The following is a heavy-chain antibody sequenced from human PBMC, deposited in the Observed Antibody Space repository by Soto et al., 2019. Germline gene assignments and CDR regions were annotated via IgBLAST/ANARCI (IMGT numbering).Heavy chain of an antibody. J-gene: IGHJ6*02. V-gene: IGHV4-31*03. CDR3: ARDRRFYGSGSYREGYGMDV. Sequence: SETLSLTCTVSGGSISSGIFYWSWIRQHPGKGLEWIGYIFYSGSTYYTPSLKSRVTISVDTSKNQFSLKLSSVTAADTAVYYCARDRRFYGSGSYREGYGMDVWGQGTTVTVSS. CDR1: GGSISSGIFY. D-gene: IGHD3-10*01. CDR2: IFYSGST.